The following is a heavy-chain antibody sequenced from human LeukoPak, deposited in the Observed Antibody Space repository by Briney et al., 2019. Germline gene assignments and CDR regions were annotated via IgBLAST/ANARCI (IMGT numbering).Heavy chain of an antibody. J-gene: IGHJ5*02. V-gene: IGHV4-39*07. CDR2: IYHSGST. Sequence: PSETLSLTCTVSGGSISRSSYYWGWIRQPPGKGLEWIGNIYHSGSTYYNPSLKSRVTISVDTSKNQFSLKLSSVTAADTAVYYCARDYLHGSSSWYTGWFDPWGQGTLVTVSS. D-gene: IGHD6-13*01. CDR1: GGSISRSSYY. CDR3: ARDYLHGSSSWYTGWFDP.